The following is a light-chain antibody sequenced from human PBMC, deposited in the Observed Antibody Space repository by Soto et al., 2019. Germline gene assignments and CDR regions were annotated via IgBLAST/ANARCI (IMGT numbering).Light chain of an antibody. CDR3: QQRSNWPPWT. Sequence: IVLTQSPGTLSLSPGDRATLSCRASQSVSSSYLAWYQQKPGQAPRLLIYGASSRATGIPDRFSGSGSGTDFTLTISSLDPEDFAVYYCQQRSNWPPWTFGQGTKVDIK. V-gene: IGKV3D-20*02. CDR1: QSVSSSY. CDR2: GAS. J-gene: IGKJ1*01.